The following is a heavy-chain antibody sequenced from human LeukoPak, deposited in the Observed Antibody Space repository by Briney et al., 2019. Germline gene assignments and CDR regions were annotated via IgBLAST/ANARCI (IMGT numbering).Heavy chain of an antibody. Sequence: ASVKVSCKASGYTFTSYDINWVRQATGQGLEWMGWMNPNSGHTGYAQKFQGRVTMTRNTSITTAYMELSSLRSEDTAVYYCARMHYYDSSGDNWFDPWSQGTLVTVSS. CDR3: ARMHYYDSSGDNWFDP. D-gene: IGHD3-22*01. CDR1: GYTFTSYD. CDR2: MNPNSGHT. J-gene: IGHJ5*02. V-gene: IGHV1-8*01.